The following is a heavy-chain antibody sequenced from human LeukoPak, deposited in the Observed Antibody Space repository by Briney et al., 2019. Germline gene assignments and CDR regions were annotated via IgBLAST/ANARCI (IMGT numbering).Heavy chain of an antibody. CDR1: GGSISSSNW. CDR3: ARSPRFYGSGSYYFDY. J-gene: IGHJ4*02. Sequence: PSGTLSLTCAVSGGSISSSNWWSWVRQPPGKGLEWIGEIYHSGKTNYNPSLKSRVTISVDKSKNQFSLKLSSVTAADTAVYYCARSPRFYGSGSYYFDYWGQGTLVTVSS. V-gene: IGHV4-4*02. CDR2: IYHSGKT. D-gene: IGHD3-10*01.